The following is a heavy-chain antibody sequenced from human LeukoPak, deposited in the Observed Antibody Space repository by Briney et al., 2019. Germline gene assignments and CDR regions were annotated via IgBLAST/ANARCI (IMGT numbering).Heavy chain of an antibody. D-gene: IGHD1-26*01. CDR2: ISWNSGSR. Sequence: GGSLRLSCAASGFIFDDYAMYWVRQAPGKGLEWVSSISWNSGSRVYADSVKGRFTISRDNAKNSLYLQMNSLRAEDTAVYYCAKSKWELQGYFDYWGQGTLVTVSS. CDR1: GFIFDDYA. J-gene: IGHJ4*02. CDR3: AKSKWELQGYFDY. V-gene: IGHV3-9*01.